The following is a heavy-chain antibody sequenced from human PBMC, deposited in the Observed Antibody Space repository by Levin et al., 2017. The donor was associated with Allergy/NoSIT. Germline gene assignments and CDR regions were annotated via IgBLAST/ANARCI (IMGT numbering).Heavy chain of an antibody. V-gene: IGHV4-30-4*01. CDR3: AREILSYGMDV. CDR1: GGSISSGDYY. CDR2: IYYSGST. Sequence: TSETLSLTCTVSGGSISSGDYYWSWIRQPPGKGLEWIGYIYYSGSTYYNPSLKSRVTISVDTSKNQFSLKLSSVTAADTAVYYCAREILSYGMDVWGQGTTVTVSS. D-gene: IGHD2/OR15-2a*01. J-gene: IGHJ6*02.